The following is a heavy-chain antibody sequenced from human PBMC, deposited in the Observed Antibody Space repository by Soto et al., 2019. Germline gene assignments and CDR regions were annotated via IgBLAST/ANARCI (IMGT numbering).Heavy chain of an antibody. CDR3: AHRVLRTVFGLVTTTAIYFDF. CDR1: GFSLTTSGVG. D-gene: IGHD3-3*01. J-gene: IGHJ4*02. Sequence: QITLNESGPTVVRPTETLTLTCRFSGFSLTTSGVGVGWIRQSPGKAPEWLALIYWDDDKRYSASLKSRLTITKDTSKNQVVLTVSDLHPTYTATYYCAHRVLRTVFGLVTTTAIYFDFWGQGTPVAVSS. CDR2: IYWDDDK. V-gene: IGHV2-5*02.